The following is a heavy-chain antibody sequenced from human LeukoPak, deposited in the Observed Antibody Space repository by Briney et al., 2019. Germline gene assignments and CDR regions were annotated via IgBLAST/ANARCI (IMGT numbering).Heavy chain of an antibody. Sequence: PETLSLTCAVYGGSFSGYYWSWIRQPPGKGLEWIGEINHSGSTNYNPSLKSRVTISVDTSKNQFSLKLSSVTAADTAVYYCARQGAYDFWSGQGAFDIWGQGTMVTVSS. J-gene: IGHJ3*02. CDR2: INHSGST. D-gene: IGHD3-3*01. CDR3: ARQGAYDFWSGQGAFDI. CDR1: GGSFSGYY. V-gene: IGHV4-34*01.